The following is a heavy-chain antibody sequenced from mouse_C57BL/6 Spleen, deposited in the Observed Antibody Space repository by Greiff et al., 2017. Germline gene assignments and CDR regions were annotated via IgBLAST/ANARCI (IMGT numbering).Heavy chain of an antibody. Sequence: DVKLVESGGDLVKPGGSLKLSCAASGFTFTSYGMSWVRQTPDKRLEWVATISSGGSFTYYPDSVKGRFTISRDNAKNTLYLQMSSLKPAAKALDYCEKDRPLLDDWGQGTTLTVSS. J-gene: IGHJ2*01. CDR3: EKDRPLLDD. CDR2: ISSGGSFT. CDR1: GFTFTSYG. V-gene: IGHV5-6*02.